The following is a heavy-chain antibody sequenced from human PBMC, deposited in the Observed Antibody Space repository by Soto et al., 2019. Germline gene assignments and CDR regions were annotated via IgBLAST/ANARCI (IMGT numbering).Heavy chain of an antibody. J-gene: IGHJ4*02. CDR2: IYWDDDK. CDR3: AHIDPEIVTVGGHGGFDY. CDR1: GFSLTSGVG. Sequence: QITLKESGPTLVRPPQTLTLTCTFSGFSLTSGVGVGWIRQPPGKALEWLALIYWDDDKRYSPSLKNRPTITKDTAKNQVVLTMTKVGPVDPATYFCAHIDPEIVTVGGHGGFDYWGQGTLVTVSS. V-gene: IGHV2-5*02. D-gene: IGHD5-12*01.